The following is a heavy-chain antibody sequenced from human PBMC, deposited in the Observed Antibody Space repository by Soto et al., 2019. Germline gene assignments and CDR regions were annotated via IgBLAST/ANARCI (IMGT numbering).Heavy chain of an antibody. Sequence: SETLSLTCTVSGGSIRSDDYCWSWIRQPPDKGLEWIGYIYYSGHTYCSPSFKSRVAISVDTSKNQFSLKLDSVTAADTAVYYCARDRVMLTFEGASEEWGIDSWGPGTLVTVSS. CDR2: IYYSGHT. J-gene: IGHJ4*02. CDR1: GGSIRSDDYC. V-gene: IGHV4-30-4*01. D-gene: IGHD3-16*01. CDR3: ARDRVMLTFEGASEEWGIDS.